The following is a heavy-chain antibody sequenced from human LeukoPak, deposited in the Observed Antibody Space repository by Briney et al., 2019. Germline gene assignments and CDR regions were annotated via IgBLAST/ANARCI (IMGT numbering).Heavy chain of an antibody. J-gene: IGHJ4*02. V-gene: IGHV3-7*01. D-gene: IGHD3-10*01. CDR2: IKQDGSEK. CDR1: GFTFSSYW. Sequence: GGSLRLSCAASGFTFSSYWMSWVRQAPWKGLEWVANIKQDGSEKYYVDSVKGRFTISRDNAKNSLYLQMNSLRAEDTAVYYCARDLRRYYGSGSSDYWGQGTLVTVSS. CDR3: ARDLRRYYGSGSSDY.